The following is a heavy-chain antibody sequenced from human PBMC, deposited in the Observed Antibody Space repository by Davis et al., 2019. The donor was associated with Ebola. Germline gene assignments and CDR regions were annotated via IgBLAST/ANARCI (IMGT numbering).Heavy chain of an antibody. CDR2: ISYDGSNK. CDR3: ARGVVPGNWFDP. D-gene: IGHD2-15*01. V-gene: IGHV3-30*03. CDR1: GFTFSSYG. Sequence: GGSLRLSCAASGFTFSSYGMHWVRQAPGKGLEWVAVISYDGSNKYYADSVKGRFTISRDNSKNTLYLQMNSLRAEDTAVYYCARGVVPGNWFDPWGQGTLVTVSS. J-gene: IGHJ5*02.